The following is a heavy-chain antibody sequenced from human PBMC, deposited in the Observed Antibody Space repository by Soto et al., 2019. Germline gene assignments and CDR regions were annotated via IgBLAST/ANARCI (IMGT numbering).Heavy chain of an antibody. CDR1: GFTFSNYW. J-gene: IGHJ6*02. CDR2: IKQDGSEK. D-gene: IGHD3-22*01. Sequence: PGRSLRLSXAASGFTFSNYWMSWVRQALGKGLEWVANIKQDGSEKYYVDSVKGRFTISRDNAKNSLYLQMNSLRAEDTAVYYCARVDSRGYYPYYHYYGMDVWGQGTTVTVSS. CDR3: ARVDSRGYYPYYHYYGMDV. V-gene: IGHV3-7*01.